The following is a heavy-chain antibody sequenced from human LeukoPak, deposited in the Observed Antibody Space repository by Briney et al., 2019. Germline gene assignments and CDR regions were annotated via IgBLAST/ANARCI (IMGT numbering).Heavy chain of an antibody. V-gene: IGHV3-23*01. J-gene: IGHJ4*02. CDR3: ARDSSSSWYWGDY. Sequence: GGSLRLSCAASKFAFSSYAMSWVRQAPGKGLEWVSAISGGGGNTYYADSVKGRFTISRDNSKNTLYLQMNSLRAEDTAVYYCARDSSSSWYWGDYWGQGTLVTVSS. CDR1: KFAFSSYA. CDR2: ISGGGGNT. D-gene: IGHD6-13*01.